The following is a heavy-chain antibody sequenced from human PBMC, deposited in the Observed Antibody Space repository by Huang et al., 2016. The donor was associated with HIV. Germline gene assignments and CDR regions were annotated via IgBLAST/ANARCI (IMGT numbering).Heavy chain of an antibody. Sequence: QERLVESGGGVVQPGRSLRLSCAASGFTFSSYARHGVRQAPGKGLEWGAVISYDGSKQHYVDSVKGRFTISRDNSKKMLYLQMNSLRMGDTAVYYCARGSAGVLWFGEMWGQGTLVTVSS. CDR3: ARGSAGVLWFGEM. D-gene: IGHD3-10*01. CDR1: GFTFSSYA. CDR2: ISYDGSKQ. V-gene: IGHV3-30*04. J-gene: IGHJ4*02.